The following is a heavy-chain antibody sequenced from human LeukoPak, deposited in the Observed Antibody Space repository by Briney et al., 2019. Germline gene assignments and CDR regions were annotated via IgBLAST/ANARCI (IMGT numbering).Heavy chain of an antibody. Sequence: GESLKISCKGSGYYFTTYWIGWVRQLPGKGLEWMGIIYPADSDTRYSPSFQGQVTISADKSINTAYLQWSSLRASDTAMYYCARPAGLSGSGGVDYWGQGTLVTVSS. CDR2: IYPADSDT. D-gene: IGHD1-26*01. CDR1: GYYFTTYW. CDR3: ARPAGLSGSGGVDY. J-gene: IGHJ4*02. V-gene: IGHV5-51*01.